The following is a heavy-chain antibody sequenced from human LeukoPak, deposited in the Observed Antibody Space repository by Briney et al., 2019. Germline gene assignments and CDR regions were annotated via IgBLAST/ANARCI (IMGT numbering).Heavy chain of an antibody. D-gene: IGHD2-15*01. J-gene: IGHJ4*02. CDR2: IYYTGST. V-gene: IGHV4-31*03. CDR3: ARRVGKYPTYYFDF. Sequence: PPQTLSLTCTVSGGSITSGGSYWGWIRQHPGKGLEWIGYIYYTGSTNYNPSLKKRLSMSIDTSKGRVSLKLNSVTAADTAVYYCARRVGKYPTYYFDFWGQGALVTVSS. CDR1: GGSITSGGSY.